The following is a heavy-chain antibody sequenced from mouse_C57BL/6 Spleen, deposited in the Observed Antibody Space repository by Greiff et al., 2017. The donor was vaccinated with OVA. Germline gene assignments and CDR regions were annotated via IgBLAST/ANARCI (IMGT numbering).Heavy chain of an antibody. J-gene: IGHJ3*01. V-gene: IGHV1-85*01. Sequence: QVQLKESGPELVKPGASVKLSCKASGYTFTSYDINWVKQRPGQGLEWIGWIYPRDGSTKYNEKFKGKATLTVDTSSSTAYMELHSLTSEDSAVYFCARNWDWDVDRFAYWGQGTLVTVSA. D-gene: IGHD4-1*01. CDR1: GYTFTSYD. CDR2: IYPRDGST. CDR3: ARNWDWDVDRFAY.